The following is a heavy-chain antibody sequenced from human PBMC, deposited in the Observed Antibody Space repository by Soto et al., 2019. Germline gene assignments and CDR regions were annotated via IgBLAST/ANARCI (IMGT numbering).Heavy chain of an antibody. J-gene: IGHJ4*02. Sequence: SETLSLTCAVSGASVTSDDYYWSWIRQPPGKGLEWIGYIYHIGSTCYNPSLKSRVSISIDTSQNQFSLKLTSLTAADTAVYYCARDPIFYYASSGYGGSYFDYWGQGSRVTVSS. CDR1: GASVTSDDYY. CDR2: IYHIGST. CDR3: ARDPIFYYASSGYGGSYFDY. D-gene: IGHD3-22*01. V-gene: IGHV4-30-4*01.